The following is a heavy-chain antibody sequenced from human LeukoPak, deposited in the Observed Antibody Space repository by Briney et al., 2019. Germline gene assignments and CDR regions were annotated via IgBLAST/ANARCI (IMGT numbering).Heavy chain of an antibody. Sequence: SETLSLICAVYGGSFSGYYWTWIRQPPGKGLEWIGEITHSGSTNYNPSLKSRVTISVDTSKNQFSLKLSSVTAADTAMYYCARYYDSGSRIDYWGQGTLVTVSS. CDR2: ITHSGST. CDR3: ARYYDSGSRIDY. V-gene: IGHV4-34*01. D-gene: IGHD3-10*01. CDR1: GGSFSGYY. J-gene: IGHJ4*02.